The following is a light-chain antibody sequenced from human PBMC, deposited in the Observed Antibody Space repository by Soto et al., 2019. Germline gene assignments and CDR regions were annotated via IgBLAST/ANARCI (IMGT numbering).Light chain of an antibody. CDR2: GES. J-gene: IGKJ2*01. Sequence: EIVLTQSPGTLSLSPGERATLACRASQRVSSSYLAWYQQKPGQAPRLLTYGESSRATGIPDGFSGSGSGTDFTLTISRLEPEDFAVYYCQQYGSSPLYTFGQGNKLEIK. CDR3: QQYGSSPLYT. CDR1: QRVSSSY. V-gene: IGKV3-20*01.